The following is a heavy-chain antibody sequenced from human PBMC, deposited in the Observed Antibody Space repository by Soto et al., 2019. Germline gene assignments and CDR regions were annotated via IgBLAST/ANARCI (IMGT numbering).Heavy chain of an antibody. Sequence: PGGSLRLSCAASGCTFSSYEVNWVRHAPGKGLEWVSYISSSVSTIYYADSVKGRFTISRDNAKNSLYLQMNSLRAEDTAVYYCARARQWLVRGMDVWGQGTTVTLSS. CDR3: ARARQWLVRGMDV. CDR1: GCTFSSYE. J-gene: IGHJ6*02. D-gene: IGHD6-19*01. V-gene: IGHV3-48*03. CDR2: ISSSVSTI.